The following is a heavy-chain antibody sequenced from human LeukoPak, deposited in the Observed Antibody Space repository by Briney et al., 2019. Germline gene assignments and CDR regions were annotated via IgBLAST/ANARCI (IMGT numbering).Heavy chain of an antibody. J-gene: IGHJ6*04. CDR2: IFYSGST. V-gene: IGHV4-59*02. Sequence: SETLSLTCTVSGDSVSNYYWTWIRQPPGRGLEWIGYIFYSGSTNFNPSLTSRVTMSIDTSKNQFSLKLSSVTAADTAVYHCARGPDYGDHQRPDYYYFGMDVWGKGTTVTVSS. D-gene: IGHD4-17*01. CDR1: GDSVSNYY. CDR3: ARGPDYGDHQRPDYYYFGMDV.